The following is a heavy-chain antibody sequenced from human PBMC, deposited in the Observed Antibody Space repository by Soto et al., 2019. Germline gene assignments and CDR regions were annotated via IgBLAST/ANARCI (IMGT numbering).Heavy chain of an antibody. CDR2: IYYSGST. CDR3: AREILGYCSSTSCYAGPK. V-gene: IGHV4-39*02. D-gene: IGHD2-2*01. J-gene: IGHJ4*02. CDR1: GGSISSSSYY. Sequence: SETLSLTCTVSGGSISSSSYYWGWIRQPPGKGLEWIGSIYYSGSTYYNPSLKSRVTISVDTSKNQFSLKLSSVTAADTAVYYCAREILGYCSSTSCYAGPKWGQGTLVTVSS.